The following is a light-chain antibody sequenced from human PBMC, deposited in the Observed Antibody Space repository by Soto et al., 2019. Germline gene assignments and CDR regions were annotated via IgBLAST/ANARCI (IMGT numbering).Light chain of an antibody. Sequence: EIVLTQSPGTLSLSPGERATLSCRASQSVSSSYLAWYQQKPGQAPRLLIYGASSRATCIPDRFSGSGSGSYFSLTISRLDPEDFSVYYCHQYGSSPPWYTFGQGTKLEIK. J-gene: IGKJ2*01. V-gene: IGKV3-20*01. CDR3: HQYGSSPPWYT. CDR1: QSVSSSY. CDR2: GAS.